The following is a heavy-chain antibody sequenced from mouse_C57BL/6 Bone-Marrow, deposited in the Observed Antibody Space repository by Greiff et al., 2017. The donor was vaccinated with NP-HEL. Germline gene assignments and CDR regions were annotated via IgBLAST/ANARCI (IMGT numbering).Heavy chain of an antibody. J-gene: IGHJ2*01. Sequence: DVQLVESGGGLVKPGGSLKLSCAASGFTFSDYGMHWVRQAPEKGLEWVAYISSGSSTIYYADTVKGRFTISRDNAKNTLFLQMTSLRSEDTAMYYCAISIYYGSSYPFDYWGQGTTLTVSS. CDR2: ISSGSSTI. V-gene: IGHV5-17*01. CDR1: GFTFSDYG. CDR3: AISIYYGSSYPFDY. D-gene: IGHD1-1*01.